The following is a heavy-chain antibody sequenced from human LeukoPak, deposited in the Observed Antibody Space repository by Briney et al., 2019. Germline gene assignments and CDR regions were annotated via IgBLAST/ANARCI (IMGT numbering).Heavy chain of an antibody. D-gene: IGHD5-24*01. CDR2: SYNSGNT. J-gene: IGHJ5*02. V-gene: IGHV4-59*08. Sequence: SETLSLTCTVSGGSISNYYWSWIWQPPGKGLEWIGYSYNSGNTNYNPSLRSRVTISVDTSKNQFSLKLSSVTAADTAVYYCAGPSKQLASWGQGTLVTVSS. CDR3: AGPSKQLAS. CDR1: GGSISNYY.